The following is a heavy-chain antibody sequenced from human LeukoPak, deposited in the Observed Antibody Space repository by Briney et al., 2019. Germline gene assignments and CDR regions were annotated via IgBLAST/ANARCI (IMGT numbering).Heavy chain of an antibody. D-gene: IGHD4-11*01. CDR1: GYTLTELS. CDR2: FDPEDGET. V-gene: IGHV1-24*01. Sequence: ASVEVSCKVSGYTLTELSMNWVRQAPGKGLEWMGGFDPEDGETIYAQKFQGRVTMTEDTTTDTAYMDLSSLRSQDTALYYFAPAWTLVGYSNFNWVDPWGQGTLVTVSS. J-gene: IGHJ5*02. CDR3: APAWTLVGYSNFNWVDP.